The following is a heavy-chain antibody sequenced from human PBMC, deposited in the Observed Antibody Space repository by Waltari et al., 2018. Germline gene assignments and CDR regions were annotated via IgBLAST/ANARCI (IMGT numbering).Heavy chain of an antibody. V-gene: IGHV4-39*07. CDR3: ARVVYSSSSWWFDP. D-gene: IGHD6-6*01. CDR2: IYYSGST. J-gene: IGHJ5*02. Sequence: QLQLQESGPGLVKPSETLSLTCTVSGGSISSSSYYWGWIRQPPGKGLEWIGSIYYSGSTYSNPSLKSRVTISVDTSKNQFSLKRSSVTAADTAVYYCARVVYSSSSWWFDPWGQGTLVTVSS. CDR1: GGSISSSSYY.